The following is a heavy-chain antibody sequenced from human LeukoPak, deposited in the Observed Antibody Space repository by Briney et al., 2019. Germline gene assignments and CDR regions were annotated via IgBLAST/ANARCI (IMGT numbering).Heavy chain of an antibody. V-gene: IGHV5-51*01. CDR3: ARHEACSGGSCYSEHYYYGMDV. CDR2: IYPGDSDA. Sequence: GESLKISCKGSGYSFTSYWIGWVRQMPGKGLEWMGIIYPGDSDARYSPSFQGQVTISADKSISTAYLQWSGLKASDTAMYYCARHEACSGGSCYSEHYYYGMDVWGKGTTVTVSS. D-gene: IGHD2-15*01. J-gene: IGHJ6*04. CDR1: GYSFTSYW.